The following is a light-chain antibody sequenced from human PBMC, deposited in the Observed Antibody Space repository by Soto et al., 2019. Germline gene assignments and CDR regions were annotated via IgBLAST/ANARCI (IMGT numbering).Light chain of an antibody. CDR2: GAS. V-gene: IGKV3-20*01. Sequence: EIVLTQSPGTLSLSPGERATLSCRASQSVSSSYLAWYQQKPGQTPRLLIYGASSRATGTPERFSGSGSGTDFTLTISRLEPEDFAVYYCQQYGSSPQTFGQGTKVEIK. CDR1: QSVSSSY. J-gene: IGKJ1*01. CDR3: QQYGSSPQT.